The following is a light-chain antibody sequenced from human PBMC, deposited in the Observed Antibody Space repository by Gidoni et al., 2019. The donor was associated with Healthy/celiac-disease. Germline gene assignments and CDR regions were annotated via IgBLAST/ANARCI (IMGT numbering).Light chain of an antibody. J-gene: IGKJ3*01. CDR3: QKSYSTLT. Sequence: DIQMTQSPSSLSASVGDRVTITCRASQSISSYLNWYQQKPGKAPKLLIYAASSLQSGVPSRFSGSGSGTEFTLTISSLQPEDFATYYCQKSYSTLTFGPVTKVDIK. CDR2: AAS. V-gene: IGKV1-39*01. CDR1: QSISSY.